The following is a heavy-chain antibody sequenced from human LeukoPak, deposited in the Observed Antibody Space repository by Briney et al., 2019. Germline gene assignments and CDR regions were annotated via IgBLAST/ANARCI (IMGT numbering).Heavy chain of an antibody. CDR3: ARDRYSSSWYGGYETDY. J-gene: IGHJ4*02. CDR2: IKQDGSEK. V-gene: IGHV3-7*01. D-gene: IGHD6-13*01. Sequence: PGGSLRLSCAASGFTFSSYWMSWVRQAPGKGLEWVANIKQDGSEKYYVDSVKGRFTISRDNAKNSLYLQMNSLRAEDTAVYYCARDRYSSSWYGGYETDYWGQETLVTVSS. CDR1: GFTFSSYW.